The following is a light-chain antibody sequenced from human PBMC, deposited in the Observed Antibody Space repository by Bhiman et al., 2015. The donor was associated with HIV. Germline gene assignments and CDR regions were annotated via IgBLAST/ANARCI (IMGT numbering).Light chain of an antibody. CDR3: SSYTSSRNFYV. Sequence: QSALTQPASVSGSPGQSITISCTGTSSDVGGYNYVSWYQQRPDKAPKLMIYDVSNRPSGVSNRFSGSKSGNTASLTVSGLQAEDEADYFCSSYTSSRNFYVFGTGTKVTVL. CDR2: DVS. V-gene: IGLV2-14*01. J-gene: IGLJ1*01. CDR1: SSDVGGYNY.